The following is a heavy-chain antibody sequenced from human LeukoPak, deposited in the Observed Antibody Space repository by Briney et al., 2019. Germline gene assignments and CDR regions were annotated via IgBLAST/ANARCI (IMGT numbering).Heavy chain of an antibody. V-gene: IGHV3-66*01. Sequence: PGGSLRLSCAASGFTVGGNYMSWVRQAPGKGLEWVSLIYSGGSTYYADSVKGRFTISRDNSKNTLFLQMNSLRAEDRAVYYCAKAAGGYCGGGSCYEVGWGQGTLVTVSS. CDR1: GFTVGGNY. D-gene: IGHD2-15*01. J-gene: IGHJ4*02. CDR2: IYSGGST. CDR3: AKAAGGYCGGGSCYEVG.